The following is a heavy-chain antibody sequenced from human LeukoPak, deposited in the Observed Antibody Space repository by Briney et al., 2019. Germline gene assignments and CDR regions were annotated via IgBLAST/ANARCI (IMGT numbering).Heavy chain of an antibody. D-gene: IGHD3-10*01. V-gene: IGHV3-11*01. CDR2: ISGSSTTI. CDR3: ARASSPWFRVDRAFDP. J-gene: IGHJ5*02. CDR1: GFTFSDYY. Sequence: GSLRLSCAASGFTFSDYYMSWIRQAAGKGLEWLAYISGSSTTIYYADSVKGRFTISRDNANNSLYLQMNSLTAEDTAVYYCARASSPWFRVDRAFDPWGQGTLVTVSP.